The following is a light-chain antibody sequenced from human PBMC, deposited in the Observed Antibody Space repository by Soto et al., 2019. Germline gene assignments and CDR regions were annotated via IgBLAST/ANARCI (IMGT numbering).Light chain of an antibody. Sequence: QSALTQPPSASGSPGQSVTISCTGTSSDVGSYNYVSWYQQHPGNAPKLMIYEVSKRPSGVPDRFSGSKSGNTASLTVSGLQAEDEADYYCSSYAGSNNLGVFGTGTKVTVL. CDR2: EVS. V-gene: IGLV2-8*01. J-gene: IGLJ1*01. CDR1: SSDVGSYNY. CDR3: SSYAGSNNLGV.